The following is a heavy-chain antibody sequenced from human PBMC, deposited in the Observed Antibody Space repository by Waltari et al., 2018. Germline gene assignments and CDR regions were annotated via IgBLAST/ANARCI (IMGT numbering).Heavy chain of an antibody. CDR2: ISSISCYI. Sequence: EVQLVESGGGLVKPGGSLRLACAASGFTFSSYSMNWVRQAPGKGLEWVSSISSISCYICYADSVKGRFTISRDNAKNSLYLQMNSLRAEDTAVYYCARDSGLVVPREAFDIWGQGTMVTVSS. CDR1: GFTFSSYS. V-gene: IGHV3-21*01. J-gene: IGHJ3*02. D-gene: IGHD2-2*01. CDR3: ARDSGLVVPREAFDI.